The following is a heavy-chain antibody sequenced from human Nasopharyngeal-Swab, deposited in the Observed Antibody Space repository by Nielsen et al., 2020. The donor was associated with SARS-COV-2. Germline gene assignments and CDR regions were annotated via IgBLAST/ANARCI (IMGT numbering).Heavy chain of an antibody. V-gene: IGHV3-30*18. Sequence: GGSLRLSCAASGFTFSSYGMHWVRQAPGKGLEWVAVISYDGSNKDYADSVKGRFTISRDNSKNTLYLQMNSLRAEDTAVYYCAKDVTIFGVVNYYMDVWGKGTTVTVSS. CDR1: GFTFSSYG. D-gene: IGHD3-3*01. J-gene: IGHJ6*03. CDR2: ISYDGSNK. CDR3: AKDVTIFGVVNYYMDV.